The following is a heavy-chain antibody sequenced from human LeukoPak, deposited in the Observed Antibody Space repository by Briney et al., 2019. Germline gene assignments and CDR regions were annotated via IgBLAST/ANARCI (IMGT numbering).Heavy chain of an antibody. J-gene: IGHJ4*02. D-gene: IGHD1-7*01. Sequence: SETLSLTCTVSGGSISSYHWSWIRQPPGKGLEWLAYIYYSGTTYYNPSLKSRLTISMDTSKNQFSLKLTSVTPADTAIYYCAGGSNWKYDVWGQGTLVTVSS. CDR3: AGGSNWKYDV. CDR2: IYYSGTT. V-gene: IGHV4-59*01. CDR1: GGSISSYH.